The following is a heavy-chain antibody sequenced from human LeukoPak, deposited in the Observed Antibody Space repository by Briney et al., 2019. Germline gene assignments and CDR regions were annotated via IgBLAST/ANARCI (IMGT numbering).Heavy chain of an antibody. CDR2: ISSSGSST. J-gene: IGHJ4*02. D-gene: IGHD2-2*01. V-gene: IGHV3-23*01. CDR3: AKDRPCTTCSPSDY. Sequence: GGSLRLSCAASGFTFSKYAMSWVRQAPGKGLEWVSSISSSGSSTYYADSVKGRFTISRDNSKNTLSLQTNSLRADDTAVYYCAKDRPCTTCSPSDYWGQGTLVTVSS. CDR1: GFTFSKYA.